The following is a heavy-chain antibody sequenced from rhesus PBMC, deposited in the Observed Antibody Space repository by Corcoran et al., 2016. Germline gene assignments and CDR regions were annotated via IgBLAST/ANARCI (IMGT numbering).Heavy chain of an antibody. CDR3: TRAPNRDFDY. D-gene: IGHD5-42*01. CDR2: ISESGGTT. V-gene: IGHV3S26*01. J-gene: IGHJ4*01. CDR1: GFTFSSYV. Sequence: DVQLVESGGGLVKPGGSLRLSCVASGFTFSSYVLPWVRPAPGKGLEWGSVISESGGTTYYADSVKGRLTIYRDNAKNSLFLQMNSLRAEDTAVYYCTRAPNRDFDYWGQGVLVTVSS.